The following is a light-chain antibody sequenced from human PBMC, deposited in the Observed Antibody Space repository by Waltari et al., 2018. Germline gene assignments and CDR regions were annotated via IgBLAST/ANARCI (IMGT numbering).Light chain of an antibody. Sequence: QSVLTQPPSVSATPGQKVTISCSGSTSNIGGNYVSWYQQVPRAAPNLLIYDNSKRPPGIPDRCSASKSGTSATLGIAGVEAGDEATYLCASWDLSLSSVLFGGGTKVTV. J-gene: IGLJ2*01. V-gene: IGLV1-51*01. CDR2: DNS. CDR1: TSNIGGNY. CDR3: ASWDLSLSSVL.